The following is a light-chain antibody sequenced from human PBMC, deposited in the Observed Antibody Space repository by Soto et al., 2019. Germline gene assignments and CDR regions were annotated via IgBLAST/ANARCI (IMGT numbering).Light chain of an antibody. CDR2: GVS. Sequence: DIQMTQSPSSLSASLGDRVTITCQASQDIRKNLNWYQQKPGKAPKLLIYGVSNLETGVPSRFSGSGSGTDFTLTITSLQPEDISTYYCKQYDDLITFGGGTKVEIK. CDR1: QDIRKN. J-gene: IGKJ4*01. CDR3: KQYDDLIT. V-gene: IGKV1-33*01.